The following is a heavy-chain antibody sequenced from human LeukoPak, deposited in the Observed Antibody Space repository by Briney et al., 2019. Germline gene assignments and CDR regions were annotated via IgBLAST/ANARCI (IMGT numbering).Heavy chain of an antibody. V-gene: IGHV4-34*01. J-gene: IGHJ3*02. D-gene: IGHD5-24*01. CDR3: ARVRWLQFPGAFDI. Sequence: SETLSLTCAVYGGSFSGYYWSWMRQPPGKGLEWIGEINHSGSTNYNPSLKSRVTISVDTSKNQFSLKLSSVTAADTAVYHCARVRWLQFPGAFDIWGQGTMVTVSS. CDR1: GGSFSGYY. CDR2: INHSGST.